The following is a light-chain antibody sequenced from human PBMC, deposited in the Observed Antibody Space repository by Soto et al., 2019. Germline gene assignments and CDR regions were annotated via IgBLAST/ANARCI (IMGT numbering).Light chain of an antibody. CDR3: QQYNSYSWT. V-gene: IGKV1-5*01. J-gene: IGKJ1*01. CDR2: DAS. CDR1: QNIRSR. Sequence: RMNQSPSTLSASVGDRVTITCRASQNIRSRLAWFQQKPGKAPKLLIYDASTLESGVPSRFSGSRSGTEFTLTISSLQPDDFATYYCQQYNSYSWTFGQGTKVDIK.